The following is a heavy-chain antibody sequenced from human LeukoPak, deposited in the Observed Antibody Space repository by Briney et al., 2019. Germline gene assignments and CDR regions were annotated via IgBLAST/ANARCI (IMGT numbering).Heavy chain of an antibody. V-gene: IGHV1-18*01. CDR1: GYTFTSYG. D-gene: IGHD2-15*01. CDR2: ISAYNGNT. Sequence: GASVKVSCKAPGYTFTSYGISWVRQAPGQGLEWMGWISAYNGNTNYAQRLQGRVTMTTDTSTSTAYMELRSLRSDDTAVYYCARDRCRSGGSCCQLGYWGQGTLVTVSS. CDR3: ARDRCRSGGSCCQLGY. J-gene: IGHJ4*02.